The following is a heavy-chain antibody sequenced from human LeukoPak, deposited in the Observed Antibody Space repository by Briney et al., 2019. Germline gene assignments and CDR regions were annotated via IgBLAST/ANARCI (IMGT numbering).Heavy chain of an antibody. CDR1: GDSIRSFF. J-gene: IGHJ4*02. CDR3: PRLPSAGYGYFED. CDR2: FYYTGST. Sequence: SETLSLTCTVSGDSIRSFFWSWVRQPPGKGLDWIGFFYYTGSTNYNPSLKNRVSISVDTSTNQLSLNVTSVTAGGTAGYYCPRLPSAGYGYFEDWGQGALVTVSS. D-gene: IGHD4-17*01. V-gene: IGHV4-59*01.